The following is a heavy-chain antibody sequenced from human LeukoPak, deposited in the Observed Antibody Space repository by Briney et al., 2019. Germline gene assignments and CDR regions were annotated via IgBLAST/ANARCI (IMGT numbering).Heavy chain of an antibody. V-gene: IGHV3-11*03. CDR2: ISSFSNFR. CDR1: GFTFSDYY. J-gene: IGHJ4*02. CDR3: ARPTIAAAGNFEY. Sequence: PGGSLRLSCAASGFTFSDYYMSWIRQAPGKGLEWVSHISSFSNFRSYADSVKGRFTISRDNAKNSLYLQVNSLRAEETAVYYCARPTIAAAGNFEYWGQGTLVTVSS. D-gene: IGHD6-13*01.